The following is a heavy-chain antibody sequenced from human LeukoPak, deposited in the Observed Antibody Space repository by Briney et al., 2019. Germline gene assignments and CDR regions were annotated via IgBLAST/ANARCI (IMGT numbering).Heavy chain of an antibody. V-gene: IGHV1-2*02. D-gene: IGHD5-18*01. CDR3: ARDKAMVSYYFDY. CDR2: MNPNSGGT. CDR1: GYSFTNYD. J-gene: IGHJ4*02. Sequence: GASVKVSCKASGYSFTNYDINWVRQATGQGLEWMGWMNPNSGGTNYAQKFQGRVTMTRDTSISTAYMELSRLRSDDTAVYYCARDKAMVSYYFDYWGQGTLVTVSS.